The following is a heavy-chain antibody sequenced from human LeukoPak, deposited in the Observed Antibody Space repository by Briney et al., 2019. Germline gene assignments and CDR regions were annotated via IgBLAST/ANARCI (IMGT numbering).Heavy chain of an antibody. CDR1: GGRINNHY. J-gene: IGHJ5*02. Sequence: PSETLSLTCTVSGGRINNHYWTWIRQSPGKGLEWIGYIFYTGFTHYNPSLESRVTISVDTSKKQSSLRLESVTAADTAVYYCASDANGGNSWGWFDPWGQGTLVTVSS. CDR2: IFYTGFT. CDR3: ASDANGGNSWGWFDP. D-gene: IGHD4-23*01. V-gene: IGHV4-59*11.